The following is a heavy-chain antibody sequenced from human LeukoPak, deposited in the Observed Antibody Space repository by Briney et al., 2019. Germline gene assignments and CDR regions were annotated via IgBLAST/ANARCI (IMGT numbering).Heavy chain of an antibody. CDR1: GFTFSSYW. CDR3: ARVWFGELGAFDI. D-gene: IGHD3-10*01. J-gene: IGHJ3*02. Sequence: GGSLRLSCAASGFTFSSYWMSWVRQAPGKGLEWVANIKQDGSEKYYVDSVKGRFTISRDNAKNSLYLQMNSLRAEDTAVYYCARVWFGELGAFDIWGQGTMVTVSS. V-gene: IGHV3-7*01. CDR2: IKQDGSEK.